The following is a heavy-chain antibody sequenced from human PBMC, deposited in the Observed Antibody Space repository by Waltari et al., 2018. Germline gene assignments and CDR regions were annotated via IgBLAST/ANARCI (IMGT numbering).Heavy chain of an antibody. V-gene: IGHV4-39*02. CDR1: GGSIHSTVYY. CDR2: IYDTGRT. Sequence: QLQLQESGPGLVKPSETLSLTCTFTGGSIHSTVYYWAWIRQPPGKWLEWFGYIYDTGRTNYNPSLRSRVAMSIDTSNNKFSLKMSAVTAADTAVYFCARGHNYYGVAFWGQGTTVTVSS. D-gene: IGHD3-10*01. CDR3: ARGHNYYGVAF. J-gene: IGHJ6*02.